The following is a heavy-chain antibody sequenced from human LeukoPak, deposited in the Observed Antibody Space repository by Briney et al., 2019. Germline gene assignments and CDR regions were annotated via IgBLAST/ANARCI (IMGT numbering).Heavy chain of an antibody. J-gene: IGHJ4*02. Sequence: SETLSLTCTVSGGSISSGSYYWSWIRQPAGKGLERIGRIYTSGSTNYNPSLKSRVTISVDTSKNQFSLKLSSVTAADTAVYYCARDEDCSSTSCSFDYWGQGTLVTVSS. CDR2: IYTSGST. V-gene: IGHV4-61*02. D-gene: IGHD2-2*01. CDR1: GGSISSGSYY. CDR3: ARDEDCSSTSCSFDY.